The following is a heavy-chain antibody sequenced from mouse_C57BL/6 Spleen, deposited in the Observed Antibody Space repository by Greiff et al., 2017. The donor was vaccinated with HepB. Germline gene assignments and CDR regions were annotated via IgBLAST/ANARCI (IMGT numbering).Heavy chain of an antibody. Sequence: EVQLQQSGPELVKPGASVKISCKASGYTFTDYYMNWVKQSHGKSLEWIGDINPNNGGTSYNQKFKGKATLTVDKSSSTAYMELRSLTSEDSAVYYCARGRGYYDYFDYWGQGTTLTVSS. V-gene: IGHV1-26*01. CDR3: ARGRGYYDYFDY. CDR2: INPNNGGT. J-gene: IGHJ2*01. D-gene: IGHD2-4*01. CDR1: GYTFTDYY.